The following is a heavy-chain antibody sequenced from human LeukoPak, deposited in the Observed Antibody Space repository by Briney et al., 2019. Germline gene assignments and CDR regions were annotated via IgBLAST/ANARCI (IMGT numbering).Heavy chain of an antibody. CDR2: IYSGGST. J-gene: IGHJ4*02. CDR1: GLTFSSYA. D-gene: IGHD6-6*01. Sequence: GGSLRLSCAASGLTFSSYAMSWVRQAPGKGLEWVSVIYSGGSTYYADSVKGRFTISRDNSRNTLYLQMNSLRAEDTAVYYCARGGTRSSRPAPLDYFDYWGQGTLVTVSS. CDR3: ARGGTRSSRPAPLDYFDY. V-gene: IGHV3-66*01.